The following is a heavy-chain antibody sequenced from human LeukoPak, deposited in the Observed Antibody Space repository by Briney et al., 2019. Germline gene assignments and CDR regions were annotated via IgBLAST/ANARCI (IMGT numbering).Heavy chain of an antibody. J-gene: IGHJ4*02. CDR1: GFTFSGYA. Sequence: GGSLRLSRAASGFTFSGYAMSWVRQAPGKGLEWVSTVTGSAASTYYAESVKGRFTISRDNSKNTLYLQMNSLRAEDTAVYYCTLIQGWGSGSYYRDFWGQGTLVTVSS. D-gene: IGHD3-10*01. CDR2: VTGSAAST. CDR3: TLIQGWGSGSYYRDF. V-gene: IGHV3-23*01.